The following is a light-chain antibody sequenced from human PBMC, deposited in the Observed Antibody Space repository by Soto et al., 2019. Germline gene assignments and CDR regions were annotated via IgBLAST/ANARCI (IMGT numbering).Light chain of an antibody. CDR2: DAS. V-gene: IGKV1-5*01. CDR3: QQYENYWT. CDR1: QSISSW. J-gene: IGKJ1*01. Sequence: DIQMTQSPSTLCASGGDVVTIACRASQSISSWLAWYQQKPGKAPKLLIYDASSLESGVPSRFSGSGSGTEFTLTISNLQPDDFATYYCQQYENYWTFGQGTKVDIK.